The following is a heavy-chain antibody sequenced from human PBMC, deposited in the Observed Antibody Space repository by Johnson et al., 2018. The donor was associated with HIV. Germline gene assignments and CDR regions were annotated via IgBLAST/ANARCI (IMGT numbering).Heavy chain of an antibody. CDR2: TSYDGSNK. CDR3: ARPDIVVVVANAFDI. D-gene: IGHD2-15*01. V-gene: IGHV3-30*03. Sequence: QVQLVESGGGVVQPGRSLRLSCAASGFAFSNFGMHWVRQAPGKGLEWVAVTSYDGSNKYYADSVKGRFTISRDNSKNTLYLQMNSLRAEDTAVYYCARPDIVVVVANAFDIWGQGTMVTVSS. CDR1: GFAFSNFG. J-gene: IGHJ3*02.